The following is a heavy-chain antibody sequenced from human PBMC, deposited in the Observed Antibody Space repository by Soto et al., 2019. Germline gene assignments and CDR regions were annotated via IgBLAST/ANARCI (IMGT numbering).Heavy chain of an antibody. CDR1: GGTFSSYA. Sequence: QVQLVQSGAEVKKPGSSVKVSCKASGGTFSSYAISWVRQAPGQGLEWMGGLIPIFGTANYAQKFQGRVTITADESTSTAYMELSSLRSEDTAVYYCARGSRKGTYSYGYYYYYGMDVWGQGTTVTVSS. V-gene: IGHV1-69*01. CDR3: ARGSRKGTYSYGYYYYYGMDV. CDR2: LIPIFGTA. J-gene: IGHJ6*02. D-gene: IGHD5-18*01.